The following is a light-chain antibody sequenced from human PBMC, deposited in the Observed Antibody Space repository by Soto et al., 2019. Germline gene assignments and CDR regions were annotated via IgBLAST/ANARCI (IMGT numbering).Light chain of an antibody. CDR1: QSLSSNY. Sequence: PGERVTLSCRAGQSLSSNYLAWYQQKPGQAPRLLIYGASGRATGIPDRFSGSGSGTDFTLTISRLEPEDFAVYYCQQYGSSAPITFGQGTRLEIK. J-gene: IGKJ5*01. CDR2: GAS. CDR3: QQYGSSAPIT. V-gene: IGKV3-20*01.